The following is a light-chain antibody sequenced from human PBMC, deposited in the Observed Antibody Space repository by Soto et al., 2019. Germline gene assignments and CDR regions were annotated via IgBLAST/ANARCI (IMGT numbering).Light chain of an antibody. CDR1: RSLLYSSNHKNY. CDR2: WAS. Sequence: DIVLTQSPDSLSVSLGERATIDCKSSRSLLYSSNHKNYLAWYQQKPGQPPKLLIYWASTRESGVPDRFSGSGSGTDFTLTISSLQAEDVAVYYCQQYYSTPLTFGGGTKVDIK. V-gene: IGKV4-1*01. J-gene: IGKJ4*01. CDR3: QQYYSTPLT.